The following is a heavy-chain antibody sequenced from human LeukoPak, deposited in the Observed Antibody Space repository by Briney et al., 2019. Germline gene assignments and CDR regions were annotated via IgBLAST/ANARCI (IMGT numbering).Heavy chain of an antibody. V-gene: IGHV3-74*01. CDR2: INTDGSST. D-gene: IGHD3-10*02. J-gene: IGHJ6*04. CDR3: AELGITMIGGV. Sequence: GGSLRLSCAASGFTFSNYWMHWVRQAPGKGLVWVSRINTDGSSTSYVDSVKGRFTISRDNAKNTLYLQMNSLRAEDTAVYYCAELGITMIGGVWGKGTTVTISS. CDR1: GFTFSNYW.